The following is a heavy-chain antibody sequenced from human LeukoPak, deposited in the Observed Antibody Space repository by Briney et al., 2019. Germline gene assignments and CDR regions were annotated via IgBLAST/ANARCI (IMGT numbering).Heavy chain of an antibody. Sequence: SETLSLTCTVSGGSISSYYWSWIRQPAGKGLEWIGRIYTSGSTNYNPSLKSRVTMSVGTSKNQFSLKLGSVTAADTAVYYCAAVGGSGSYYIWFDPWGQGTLVTVSS. D-gene: IGHD3-10*01. CDR2: IYTSGST. V-gene: IGHV4-4*07. J-gene: IGHJ5*02. CDR3: AAVGGSGSYYIWFDP. CDR1: GGSISSYY.